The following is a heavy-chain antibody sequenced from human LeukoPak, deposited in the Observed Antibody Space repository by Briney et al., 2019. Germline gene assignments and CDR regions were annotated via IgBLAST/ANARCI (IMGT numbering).Heavy chain of an antibody. J-gene: IGHJ4*02. CDR3: ARQATEWNFDY. V-gene: IGHV3-30*03. CDR2: ISYDGSNK. Sequence: QPGRSLRLSCSASGFTFTNYGMHWVRQAPGKGLEWVAVISYDGSNKYYADSVRGRFTISRDNSKNTLYLQMNSLRAEDTAMYYCARQATEWNFDYWGQGTLVTVSS. D-gene: IGHD3-3*01. CDR1: GFTFTNYG.